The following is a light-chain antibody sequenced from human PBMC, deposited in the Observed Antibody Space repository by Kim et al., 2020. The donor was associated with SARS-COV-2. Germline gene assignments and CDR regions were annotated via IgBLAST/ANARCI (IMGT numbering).Light chain of an antibody. CDR1: QSVLDTSNNKNY. Sequence: RATINCNASQSVLDTSNNKNYLAWFQQKPGQPPKRLIYWASTRDSGVPDRFSGSGSGTDFTLTISSLQAEDVAFYYCEQYYSTPPTFGGGTKLEIK. J-gene: IGKJ4*01. V-gene: IGKV4-1*01. CDR3: EQYYSTPPT. CDR2: WAS.